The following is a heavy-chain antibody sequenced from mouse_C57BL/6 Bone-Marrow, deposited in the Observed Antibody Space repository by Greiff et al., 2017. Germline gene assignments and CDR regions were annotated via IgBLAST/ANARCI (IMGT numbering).Heavy chain of an antibody. V-gene: IGHV1-76*01. D-gene: IGHD1-1*01. Sequence: QVQLQQSGAELVRPGASVKLSCKASGYTFTDYYINWVKQRPGQGLEWIARIYPGSGNTYYNEKFKGKATLTAEKSSSTAYMQLSSLTSEDSAVYFCARSPITTVVATDYWGQGTTLTVSS. J-gene: IGHJ2*01. CDR2: IYPGSGNT. CDR3: ARSPITTVVATDY. CDR1: GYTFTDYY.